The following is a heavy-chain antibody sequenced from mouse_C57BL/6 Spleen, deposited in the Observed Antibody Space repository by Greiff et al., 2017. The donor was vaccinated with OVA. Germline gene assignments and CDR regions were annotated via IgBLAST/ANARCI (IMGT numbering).Heavy chain of an antibody. D-gene: IGHD1-1*01. CDR3: ARSTGLITSVDERFAY. CDR1: GYTFTSYG. CDR2: IYPRSGNT. Sequence: QVQLKQSGAELARPGASVKLSCKASGYTFTSYGISWVKQRTGQGLEWIGEIYPRSGNTYYNEKFKGKATLTSDKSSSTAYMELRSLTSDDSAVYFCARSTGLITSVDERFAYWGQGTLVTVSA. V-gene: IGHV1-81*01. J-gene: IGHJ3*01.